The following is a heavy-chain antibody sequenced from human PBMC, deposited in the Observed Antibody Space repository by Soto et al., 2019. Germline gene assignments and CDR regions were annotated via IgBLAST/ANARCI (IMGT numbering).Heavy chain of an antibody. J-gene: IGHJ5*02. CDR1: GPSITTDSYY. CDR3: ARLHSEYQQIDP. Sequence: SETLSLTCTVSGPSITTDSYYCVWIRQPPGKGLEWIGSAYYSGSTYYNPSLKSRVTISVDTSKNQFSLKLSSVTAADTSVYFCARLHSEYQQIDPWGQGTLVTVS. CDR2: AYYSGST. V-gene: IGHV4-39*01. D-gene: IGHD2-2*01.